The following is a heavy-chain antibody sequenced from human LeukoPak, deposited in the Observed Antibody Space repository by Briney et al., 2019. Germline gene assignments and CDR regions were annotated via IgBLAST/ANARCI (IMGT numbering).Heavy chain of an antibody. V-gene: IGHV1-2*02. D-gene: IGHD2-2*01. CDR3: ARDLDIVVVPAALYYYYGMDV. J-gene: IGHJ6*02. CDR1: GYTFTGYY. CDR2: INPNSGGT. Sequence: ASVKVSRKASGYTFTGYYMHWVRQAPGQGLEWMGWINPNSGGTNYAQKFQGRVTMTRDTSISTAYMELSRLRSDDTAVYYCARDLDIVVVPAALYYYYGMDVWGQGTTVTVSS.